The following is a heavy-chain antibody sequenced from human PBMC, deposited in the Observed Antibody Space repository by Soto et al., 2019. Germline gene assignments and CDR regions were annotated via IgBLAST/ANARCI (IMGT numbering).Heavy chain of an antibody. J-gene: IGHJ2*01. CDR3: ARESHDILTGPPWVWYFDL. Sequence: QVQLQQWGAGPLRPLETLSLTCGVSGGSFSGYYWAWIRQSPGKGLAWIGEIHDRGPINYNPSLTSRVSSSLHASKNHYSLKLRSVTAADTAVYYCARESHDILTGPPWVWYFDLWGRGTLVTVSS. D-gene: IGHD3-9*01. CDR1: GGSFSGYY. V-gene: IGHV4-34*01. CDR2: IHDRGPI.